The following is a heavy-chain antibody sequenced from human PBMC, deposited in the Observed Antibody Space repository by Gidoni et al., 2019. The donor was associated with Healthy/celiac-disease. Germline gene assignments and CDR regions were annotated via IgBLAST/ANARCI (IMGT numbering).Heavy chain of an antibody. CDR3: AREGLQDYYYGMDV. V-gene: IGHV3-21*01. CDR2: ISSSSSYI. D-gene: IGHD2-15*01. J-gene: IGHJ6*02. Sequence: SCAASGFTFSSYSMNWVRQAPGKGLEWVSSISSSSSYIYYADSVKGRFTISRDYAKNSLYLQMNSLRAEDTAVYYCAREGLQDYYYGMDVWGQGTTVTVSS. CDR1: GFTFSSYS.